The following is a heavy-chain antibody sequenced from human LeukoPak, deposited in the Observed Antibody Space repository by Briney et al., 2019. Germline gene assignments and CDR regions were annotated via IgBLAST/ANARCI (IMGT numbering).Heavy chain of an antibody. D-gene: IGHD2-15*01. CDR1: GGSFSGYY. J-gene: IGHJ4*02. CDR3: ARDGGSLDY. CDR2: INHSGST. Sequence: SETLSLTCAVYGGSFSGYYWSWIRQPPGKGLEWIGEINHSGSTNYNPSFKSRVTISVDTSKNQFSLKLGSVTAADTAVYYCARDGGSLDYWGQGTLVTVSS. V-gene: IGHV4-34*01.